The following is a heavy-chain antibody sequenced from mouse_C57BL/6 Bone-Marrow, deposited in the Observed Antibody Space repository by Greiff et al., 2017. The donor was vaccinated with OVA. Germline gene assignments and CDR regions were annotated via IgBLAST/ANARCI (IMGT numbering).Heavy chain of an antibody. CDR2: IYPGDGDT. J-gene: IGHJ2*01. CDR3: ARTGYYGSSYVSY. CDR1: GYAFSSSW. D-gene: IGHD1-1*01. Sequence: LVKPGASVKISCKASGYAFSSSWMNWVKQRPGKGLEWIGRIYPGDGDTNYNGKFKGKATLTADKSSSTAYMQLSSLTSEDSAVYFCARTGYYGSSYVSYWGQGTTLTVSS. V-gene: IGHV1-82*01.